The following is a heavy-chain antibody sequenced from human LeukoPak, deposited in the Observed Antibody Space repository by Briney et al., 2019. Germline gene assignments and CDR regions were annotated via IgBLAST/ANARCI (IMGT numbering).Heavy chain of an antibody. J-gene: IGHJ3*02. CDR2: IHYSGST. Sequence: SETLSLTCTVSGGSISSYYWSWIRQPPGKGLEWIGYIHYSGSTNYNPSLKSRVTISVDTSKNQFSLKLSSVTAADTAEYYCARDGQLRNAFDIWGQGTMLTVSS. D-gene: IGHD5-24*01. CDR3: ARDGQLRNAFDI. V-gene: IGHV4-59*01. CDR1: GGSISSYY.